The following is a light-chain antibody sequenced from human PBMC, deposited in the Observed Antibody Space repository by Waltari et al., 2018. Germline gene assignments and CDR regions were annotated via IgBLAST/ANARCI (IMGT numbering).Light chain of an antibody. Sequence: QSALAQPLSPSGSPGQPVPISCPGSCSAVGGYNFVSWYQQHPGTAPQLMIYEVSKRPSGVPDRFSGSKSGNTAALTVSGLQAEDEAAYYCSSYAGSNFVVFGGGTKVTVL. J-gene: IGLJ2*01. CDR3: SSYAGSNFVV. CDR1: CSAVGGYNF. V-gene: IGLV2-8*01. CDR2: EVS.